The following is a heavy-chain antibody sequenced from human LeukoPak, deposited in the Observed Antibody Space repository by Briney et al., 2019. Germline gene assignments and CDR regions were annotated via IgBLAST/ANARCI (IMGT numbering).Heavy chain of an antibody. CDR1: GASISSGDSY. CDR3: ARGPHVSDGIAAVRIDY. V-gene: IGHV4-30-4*01. Sequence: SRTLSLTCTVSGASISSGDSYWSWIRQPPGKGLEWIGYIYYSGSTYNNPSLRSRLIISVDTSKNQFSLRLSSVTAADTAVYYCARGPHVSDGIAAVRIDYWGQGTLVTVSS. J-gene: IGHJ4*02. CDR2: IYYSGST. D-gene: IGHD6-13*01.